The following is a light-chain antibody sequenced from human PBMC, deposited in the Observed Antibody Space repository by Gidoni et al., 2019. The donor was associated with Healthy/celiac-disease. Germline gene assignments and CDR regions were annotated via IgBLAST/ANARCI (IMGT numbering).Light chain of an antibody. CDR2: GAS. J-gene: IGKJ1*01. CDR1: QSVSSSY. V-gene: IGKV3-20*01. Sequence: EIVLTQSPGTLSLSPGERATLSCRASQSVSSSYLAWYQQKPGQAPRLLIYGASSRTTGIPDSFSDSVSETDFTLTISRLGPEDVAVYYCQQYDSSPRTFGQGTKVEIK. CDR3: QQYDSSPRT.